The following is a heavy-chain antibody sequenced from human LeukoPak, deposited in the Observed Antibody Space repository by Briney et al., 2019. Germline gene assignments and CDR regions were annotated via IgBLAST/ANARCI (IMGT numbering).Heavy chain of an antibody. J-gene: IGHJ4*02. D-gene: IGHD2-2*01. CDR3: ARDLRASPSVDCSSTSCYDDY. Sequence: ASVKVSCKASGYSFTSYDINWVRQATGQGLEWMGWMNPNTGNTGYAQKFQGRVTMTRNTSISTAYMELSSLRSEDTAVYYCARDLRASPSVDCSSTSCYDDYWGQGTLVTVSS. CDR2: MNPNTGNT. CDR1: GYSFTSYD. V-gene: IGHV1-8*01.